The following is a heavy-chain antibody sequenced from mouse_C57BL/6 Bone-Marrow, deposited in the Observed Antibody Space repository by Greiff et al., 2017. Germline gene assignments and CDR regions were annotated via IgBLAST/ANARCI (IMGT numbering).Heavy chain of an antibody. V-gene: IGHV14-4*01. CDR3: TTGGSNFSMDY. CDR2: IDPENGDT. D-gene: IGHD2-5*01. CDR1: GFNIKDDY. Sequence: VQLQQSGAELVRPGASVKLSCTASGFNIKDDYMHWVKQRPEQGLEWIGWIDPENGDTEYASKFQGKATITADTSSNTAYLQLSSLTSEDTAVYYCTTGGSNFSMDYWGQGTSVTVSS. J-gene: IGHJ4*01.